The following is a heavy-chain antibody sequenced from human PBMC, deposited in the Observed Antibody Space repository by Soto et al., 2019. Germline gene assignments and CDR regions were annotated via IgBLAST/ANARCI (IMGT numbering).Heavy chain of an antibody. Sequence: ASVKVSCKTSGDNFKKNVFTWVRQAPGQGLEWMGGTIPALGKTHYTEKFQGRVTITVDDATRTVYMEVRDLTSEDTAIYYCARGPFRPSAMEVWGQGTTVTVSS. CDR1: GDNFKKNV. CDR3: ARGPFRPSAMEV. CDR2: TIPALGKT. D-gene: IGHD3-10*01. V-gene: IGHV1-69*10. J-gene: IGHJ6*02.